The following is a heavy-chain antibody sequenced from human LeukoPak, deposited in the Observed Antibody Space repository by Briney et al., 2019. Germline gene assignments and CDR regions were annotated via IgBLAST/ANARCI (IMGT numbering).Heavy chain of an antibody. J-gene: IGHJ1*01. CDR2: ISGSGVSI. Sequence: GGSLRLSCEGSGFSFGTYGMSWVRHAPGRGLEWFATISGSGVSIYYAESVKDRFSISRDNNENTVTLQMHSLRAEDTALYYCAKVGWYGDLEHWGQGTQVVVSS. CDR1: GFSFGTYG. CDR3: AKVGWYGDLEH. D-gene: IGHD3-10*01. V-gene: IGHV3-23*01.